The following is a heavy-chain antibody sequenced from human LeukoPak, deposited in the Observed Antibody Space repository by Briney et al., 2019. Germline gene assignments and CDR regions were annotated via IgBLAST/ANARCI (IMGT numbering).Heavy chain of an antibody. Sequence: GGSLRLSCAASGFTFSDYSMHWVRQAPGKGLEWVSYISSSSTTIYYADSVKGRFTVSRDNAKNSLYLQVNSLRVEDTAVYYCAREVFYGSGGPRLDYWGQGTLVTVSS. CDR3: AREVFYGSGGPRLDY. J-gene: IGHJ4*02. D-gene: IGHD3-10*01. CDR1: GFTFSDYS. CDR2: ISSSSTTI. V-gene: IGHV3-48*01.